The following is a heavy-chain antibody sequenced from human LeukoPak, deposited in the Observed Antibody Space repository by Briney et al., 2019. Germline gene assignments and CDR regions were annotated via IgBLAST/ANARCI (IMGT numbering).Heavy chain of an antibody. D-gene: IGHD5-12*01. V-gene: IGHV3-7*01. CDR1: GFSFSTFW. CDR2: IKQDGSEK. J-gene: IGHJ4*02. Sequence: HSGGSLRLSCGASGFSFSTFWMSWVRQAPGKGLEWVANIKQDGSEKYYVDSVKGRFTISRDNAKNSLYLQMNSLRAEDTAVYYCARDSGYSGYNDYWGQGTLVTVSS. CDR3: ARDSGYSGYNDY.